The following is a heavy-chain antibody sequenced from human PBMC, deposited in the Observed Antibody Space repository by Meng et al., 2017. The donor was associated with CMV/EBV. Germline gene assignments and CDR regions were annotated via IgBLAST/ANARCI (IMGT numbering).Heavy chain of an antibody. V-gene: IGHV4-39*01. Sequence: GSLRLSCTVSGGSISSSSYYWGWIRQPPGKGLEWIGSIYYSGSTYYNPSLKSRVTISVDTSKNQFSLKLSSVTAADTAVYYCARLGQYRYFQHWGQGTPVTVSS. J-gene: IGHJ1*01. CDR3: ARLGQYRYFQH. D-gene: IGHD3-16*01. CDR1: GGSISSSSYY. CDR2: IYYSGST.